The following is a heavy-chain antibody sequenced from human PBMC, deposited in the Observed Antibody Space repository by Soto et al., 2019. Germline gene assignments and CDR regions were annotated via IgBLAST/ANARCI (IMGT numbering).Heavy chain of an antibody. CDR1: EYTFTSYK. CDR2: IHPADGNT. V-gene: IGHV1-3*01. CDR3: TRAGEVGSPYGMDV. J-gene: IGHJ6*02. D-gene: IGHD3-10*01. Sequence: QVQLVQSGAEVKKPGASVKVSCKASEYTFTSYKIHWVRQATGQRLEWMGWIHPADGNTQRSQKFQGRVTISSDTSASTAYMELISLTSDDTDIYYCTRAGEVGSPYGMDVWGQGATVTVSS.